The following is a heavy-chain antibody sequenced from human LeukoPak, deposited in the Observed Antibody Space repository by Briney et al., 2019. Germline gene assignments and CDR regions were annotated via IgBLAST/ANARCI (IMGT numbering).Heavy chain of an antibody. D-gene: IGHD7-27*01. Sequence: PGGSLRLSCAASGFTFDDYAMHWVRQAPGKGLEWVSGISWNSGSIGYADSVKGRFTISRDNAKNSLYLQMNGLRAEDMALYYCAKDGPATGGFDYWGQGTLVTVSS. J-gene: IGHJ4*02. CDR1: GFTFDDYA. CDR3: AKDGPATGGFDY. CDR2: ISWNSGSI. V-gene: IGHV3-9*03.